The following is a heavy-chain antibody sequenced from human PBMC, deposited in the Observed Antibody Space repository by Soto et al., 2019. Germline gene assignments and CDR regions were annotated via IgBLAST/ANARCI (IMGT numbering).Heavy chain of an antibody. CDR3: AKSAPMDAGDKYYYDF. V-gene: IGHV1-69*13. CDR2: IIPFFGTA. D-gene: IGHD4-17*01. Sequence: SVKVSCKASGGTFSTFGISWVRHAPGQGLEWMGGIIPFFGTARYSRKFEDRITITADESTNTVYMDLRSLTSEDTAIYYCAKSAPMDAGDKYYYDFWGQGALVTVSS. J-gene: IGHJ4*02. CDR1: GGTFSTFG.